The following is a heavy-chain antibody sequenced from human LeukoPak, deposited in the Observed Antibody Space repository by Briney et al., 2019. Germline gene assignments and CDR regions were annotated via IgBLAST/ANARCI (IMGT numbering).Heavy chain of an antibody. CDR3: ARGGGGGYYGSGIDY. CDR2: IRYDGSNK. V-gene: IGHV3-30*02. Sequence: GGSLRLSCAASGFTFSSYGMHWVRQAPGKGLEWVAFIRYDGSNKYYVDSVKGRFTISRDNSKNTLYLQMNSLRAEDTAVYYCARGGGGGYYGSGIDYWGQGTLVTVSS. J-gene: IGHJ4*02. D-gene: IGHD3-10*01. CDR1: GFTFSSYG.